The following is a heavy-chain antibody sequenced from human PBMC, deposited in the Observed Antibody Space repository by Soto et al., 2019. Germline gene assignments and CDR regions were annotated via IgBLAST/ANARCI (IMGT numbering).Heavy chain of an antibody. J-gene: IGHJ4*02. CDR3: ARVGSSSSPHY. CDR2: ISSRRSSI. CDR1: GFTFSSYS. V-gene: IGHV3-21*01. D-gene: IGHD6-13*01. Sequence: EVQLVESGGGLVKPGGSLRLSCAASGFTFSSYSMNWVRQAPGKGLEWVSSISSRRSSIYYADSVKGRFTISRDNAKNSLYLQMNSRRVEDTAVNYCARVGSSSSPHYWGQGTLVTVSS.